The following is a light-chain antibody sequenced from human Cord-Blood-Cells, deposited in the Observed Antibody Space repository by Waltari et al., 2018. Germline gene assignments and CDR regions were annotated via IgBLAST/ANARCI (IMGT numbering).Light chain of an antibody. CDR3: QQYNNWPPYT. J-gene: IGKJ2*01. V-gene: IGKV3-15*01. CDR1: QRVSSN. CDR2: GAS. Sequence: EIVMTQSPATLSVSPGEGATLSCRASQRVSSNLAWYQQKPGQAPRLLIYGASTRATSIPVRFSGSGSGKEFTLTISSLQSEDFAVYYCQQYNNWPPYTFGQGTKLEIK.